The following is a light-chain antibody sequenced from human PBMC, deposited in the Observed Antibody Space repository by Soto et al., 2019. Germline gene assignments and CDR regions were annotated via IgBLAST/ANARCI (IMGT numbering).Light chain of an antibody. CDR2: GNS. CDR1: SSNIGATYD. CDR3: QSYDSSLSAHYV. V-gene: IGLV1-40*01. Sequence: SVLTQPPSVSGAPGQRVTLSCTGSSSNIGATYDVQWYQQLPGTAPKLLIYGNSNRPSGVPDRFSGSKSGTSASLAITGLQADDEADYYCQSYDSSLSAHYVFGTGTKVTVL. J-gene: IGLJ1*01.